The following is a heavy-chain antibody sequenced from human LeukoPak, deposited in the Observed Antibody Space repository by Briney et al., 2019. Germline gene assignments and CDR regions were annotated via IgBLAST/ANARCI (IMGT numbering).Heavy chain of an antibody. CDR1: GFTFSSYS. CDR3: ARDWLLLRGEDDY. Sequence: GGSLRLSCAASGFTFSSYSMNWVRQAPGKGLEWVSSISSSSSYIYYADSVKGRFTISRDNAKNSLYLQMNSLRAEDTAVYYCARDWLLLRGEDDYWGQGTLVTVSS. D-gene: IGHD2-15*01. V-gene: IGHV3-21*01. J-gene: IGHJ4*02. CDR2: ISSSSSYI.